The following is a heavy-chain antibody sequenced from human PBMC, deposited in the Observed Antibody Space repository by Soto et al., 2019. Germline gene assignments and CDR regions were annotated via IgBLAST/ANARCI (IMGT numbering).Heavy chain of an antibody. Sequence: PGESLKISCKGSGYSFSSYWIGWVRQMSGEGLEWMGIIYPSDSDTRYSPSFQGQVTISADKSIYTAYLQWSSLKASDTAMYYCARGQVDTGLFDYWGQGTQVTVSS. D-gene: IGHD1-26*01. V-gene: IGHV5-51*01. CDR2: IYPSDSDT. J-gene: IGHJ4*02. CDR3: ARGQVDTGLFDY. CDR1: GYSFSSYW.